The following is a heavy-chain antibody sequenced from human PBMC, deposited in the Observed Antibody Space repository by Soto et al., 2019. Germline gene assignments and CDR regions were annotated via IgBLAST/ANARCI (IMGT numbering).Heavy chain of an antibody. J-gene: IGHJ6*02. CDR2: ISGSGGST. CDR1: GFTLSSYA. Sequence: GGSLRLSCAASGFTLSSYAMSWVRQDPGKGLEWVSAISGSGGSTYYADSVKGRFTISRDNSKNTLYLQMNSLRAEDTAVYYCAKPIIAAAGYYYYGMDVWGQGTTVTVSS. V-gene: IGHV3-23*01. D-gene: IGHD6-13*01. CDR3: AKPIIAAAGYYYYGMDV.